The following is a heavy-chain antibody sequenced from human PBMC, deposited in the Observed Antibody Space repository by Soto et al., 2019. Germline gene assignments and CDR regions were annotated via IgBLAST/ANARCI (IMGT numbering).Heavy chain of an antibody. J-gene: IGHJ6*02. CDR1: GFTFSSYA. CDR3: ARDFSSSLTYYYYYGMDV. CDR2: ISYDGSNK. Sequence: PGGSLRLSCAASGFTFSSYAMHWVRQAPGKGLEWVAVISYDGSNKYYADSVKGRFTISRDNSKNTLYLQMNSLRAEDTAVYYYARDFSSSLTYYYYYGMDVWGHLATVTLAS. V-gene: IGHV3-30-3*01. D-gene: IGHD6-6*01.